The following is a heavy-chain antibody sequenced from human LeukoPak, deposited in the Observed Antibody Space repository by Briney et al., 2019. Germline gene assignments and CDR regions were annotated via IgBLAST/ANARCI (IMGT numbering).Heavy chain of an antibody. CDR1: GFTFNNYG. CDR3: ARVHPGSTSDYGSGSYGY. J-gene: IGHJ4*02. D-gene: IGHD3-10*01. CDR2: IWFDESNK. Sequence: GGSLRLSCAASGFTFNNYGMHWVRQAPGKGLEWLAFIWFDESNKFYAASVKGRFTISRDNAKNSLFLQMNSLRADDTAVYYCARVHPGSTSDYGSGSYGYWGQGTLVTVSS. V-gene: IGHV3-33*01.